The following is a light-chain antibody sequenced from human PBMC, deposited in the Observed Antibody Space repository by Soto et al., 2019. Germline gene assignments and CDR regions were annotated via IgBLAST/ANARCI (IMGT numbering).Light chain of an antibody. Sequence: QSALTQPASVSGSPGQSITISCTGTSSDVGGYNYVSWYQQHPGKVPKLMIYDVSNRPSGVSNRFSGSKSGNTASLTISGLQAEDEADYYCSSHTSSSTVIFGGGTKLTVL. CDR1: SSDVGGYNY. CDR2: DVS. V-gene: IGLV2-14*03. CDR3: SSHTSSSTVI. J-gene: IGLJ2*01.